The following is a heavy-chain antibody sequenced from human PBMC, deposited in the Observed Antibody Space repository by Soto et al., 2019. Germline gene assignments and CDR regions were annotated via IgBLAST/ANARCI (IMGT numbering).Heavy chain of an antibody. D-gene: IGHD6-13*01. J-gene: IGHJ4*02. V-gene: IGHV1-69*06. CDR3: AREDKEVYSSSWSEFDY. Sequence: QVQLVQSGAEVKKPGSSVKVSCKASGGTFSSYAISWVRQAPGQGLEWMGGIIPIFGTANYAQKFQGRVTITADKSTSTAYMELSSLRSEDTAVYYCAREDKEVYSSSWSEFDYWGQGTLVTVSS. CDR2: IIPIFGTA. CDR1: GGTFSSYA.